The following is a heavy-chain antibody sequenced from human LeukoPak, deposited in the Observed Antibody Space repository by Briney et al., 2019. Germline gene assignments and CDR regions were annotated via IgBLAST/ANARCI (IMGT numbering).Heavy chain of an antibody. CDR1: GFTFSNYW. Sequence: PGGSLRLSCAASGFTFSNYWMSWVRQAPGKGLEWVANIKQDGSEKHYVDSVKGRFTISRDNAKNSLYLQMNSLRAEDTAVYYCARVTRTYMDVWGKGTTVTVSS. V-gene: IGHV3-7*01. CDR2: IKQDGSEK. CDR3: ARVTRTYMDV. J-gene: IGHJ6*03.